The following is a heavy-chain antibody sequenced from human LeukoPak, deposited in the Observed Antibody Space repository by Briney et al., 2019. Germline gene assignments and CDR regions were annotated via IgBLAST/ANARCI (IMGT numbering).Heavy chain of an antibody. D-gene: IGHD1-26*01. CDR2: ISSSSGYI. V-gene: IGHV3-21*01. CDR1: GFTFSSYS. Sequence: GGSLRLSCAASGFTFSSYSMNWVRQAPGKGLEWVSSISSSSGYIYYADSVKGRFTISRDNAKNSLYLQMNSLRAEDTAVYYCARSLIPQVGALHYWGQGTLVTVSS. CDR3: ARSLIPQVGALHY. J-gene: IGHJ4*02.